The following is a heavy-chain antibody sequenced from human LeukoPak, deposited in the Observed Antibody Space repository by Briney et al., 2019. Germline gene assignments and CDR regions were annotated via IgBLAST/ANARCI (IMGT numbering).Heavy chain of an antibody. D-gene: IGHD1-26*01. CDR1: GFTFNSYG. CDR2: IWYDGSNK. J-gene: IGHJ4*02. Sequence: WGSLRLSCAASGFTFNSYGMHWVRQAPGKGLEWVAVIWYDGSNKYYADSVNGRFTISRDNSKNTLYLQMNSLRAEDTAVYYCARGPGSGSYSGYLNYWGQGTLVTVSS. V-gene: IGHV3-33*01. CDR3: ARGPGSGSYSGYLNY.